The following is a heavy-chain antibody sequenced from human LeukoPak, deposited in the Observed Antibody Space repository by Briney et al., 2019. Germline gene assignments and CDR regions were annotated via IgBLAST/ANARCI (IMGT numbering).Heavy chain of an antibody. Sequence: EASVKVSCKASGGTFSSYAISWVRQAPGQGLEWMGWINPHNGGTNYEQKFQGRVTMTRDTSISTAYMELSSLRSDDTAVYYCARSGIAAAGNRLWTFDYRGQGTLVTVSS. CDR3: ARSGIAAAGNRLWTFDY. D-gene: IGHD6-13*01. J-gene: IGHJ4*02. V-gene: IGHV1-2*02. CDR1: GGTFSSYA. CDR2: INPHNGGT.